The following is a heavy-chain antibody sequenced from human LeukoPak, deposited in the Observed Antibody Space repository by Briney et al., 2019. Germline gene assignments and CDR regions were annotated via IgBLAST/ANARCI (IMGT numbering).Heavy chain of an antibody. J-gene: IGHJ4*02. CDR1: GFTFTTSG. D-gene: IGHD2-15*01. CDR3: ARGRVYFSDGIFYSYHFDS. Sequence: RGSLRVSCVASGFTFTTSGVPWVRQAPGKGLECVAFIRYDGSDKYYADSVMGRFTVSRDNSKNTLDLQMNSLRLDDTAVYHCARGRVYFSDGIFYSYHFDSWGQGTLVTV. CDR2: IRYDGSDK. V-gene: IGHV3-30*02.